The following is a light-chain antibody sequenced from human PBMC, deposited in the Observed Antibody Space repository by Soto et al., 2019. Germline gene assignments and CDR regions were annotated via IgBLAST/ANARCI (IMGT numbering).Light chain of an antibody. CDR3: QQCSNWPPLT. CDR2: DAS. V-gene: IGKV3-11*01. J-gene: IGKJ4*01. CDR1: QSVSSY. Sequence: EIVLTQSPATLSLSPGERATLSCRASQSVSSYLAWYQQKPGQAPRLLIYDASNRATGIPARFSGSGSGTDFTLTISCLAPEDSAVYYCQQCSNWPPLTFGGGPKVDI.